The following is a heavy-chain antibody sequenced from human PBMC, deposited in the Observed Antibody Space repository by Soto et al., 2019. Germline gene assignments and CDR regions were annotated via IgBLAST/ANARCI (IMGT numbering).Heavy chain of an antibody. J-gene: IGHJ5*02. Sequence: PSETLSLTCTVSGGSTRNYFWSWIRQPPGKGLEWIGCIYYSGTTNYNSSIKSRVTISLDTSKNQFSLRLRSVTAADTAVYYCARYVNPYDTAVWFDPWGQGTLVTVSS. CDR2: IYYSGTT. D-gene: IGHD3-9*01. V-gene: IGHV4-59*01. CDR1: GGSTRNYF. CDR3: ARYVNPYDTAVWFDP.